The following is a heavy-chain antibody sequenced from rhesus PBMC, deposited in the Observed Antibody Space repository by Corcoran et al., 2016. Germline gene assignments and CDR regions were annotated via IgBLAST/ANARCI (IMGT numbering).Heavy chain of an antibody. D-gene: IGHD4-23*01. CDR2: ISGSSGST. CDR1: GGSVSSSNW. V-gene: IGHV4-65*01. J-gene: IGHJ4*01. Sequence: QLQLQESGPGLVKPSETLSLTCAVSGGSVSSSNWWSWIRQPPGQGLEWIGYISGSSGSTYYNPSLKSRVTISTDTSKNQFSLNLSSVTAADTAVYYCARDTVTKGFDYWGQGVLVTVSS. CDR3: ARDTVTKGFDY.